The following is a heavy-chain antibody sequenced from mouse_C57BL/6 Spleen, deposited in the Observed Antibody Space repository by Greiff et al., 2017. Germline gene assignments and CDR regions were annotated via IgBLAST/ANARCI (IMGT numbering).Heavy chain of an antibody. CDR1: GYTFTDYN. CDR3: ARPYYYGSSSWFAY. Sequence: VQLQQSGPELVQPGASVKMSCKASGYTFTDYNMHWVKQSHGKSLEWIGYINPNNGGTSYNQKFKGKATLTLNKSSSTAYMELRSLTSEDSAVYYCARPYYYGSSSWFAYWGQGTLVTVSA. V-gene: IGHV1-22*01. J-gene: IGHJ3*01. D-gene: IGHD1-1*01. CDR2: INPNNGGT.